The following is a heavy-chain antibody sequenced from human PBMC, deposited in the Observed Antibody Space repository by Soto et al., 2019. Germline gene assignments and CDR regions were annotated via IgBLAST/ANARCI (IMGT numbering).Heavy chain of an antibody. CDR1: GGSVSSGSYY. Sequence: SETLSLTCTVSGGSVSSGSYYWSWIRQPPGKGLEWIGYIYYSGSTYYNPSLKSRVTISVDTSKNQFSLKLSSVTAADTAVYYCASTYSSSVGNYYYYYGTDVWGQGPTVTVSS. CDR2: IYYSGST. V-gene: IGHV4-61*01. CDR3: ASTYSSSVGNYYYYYGTDV. J-gene: IGHJ6*02. D-gene: IGHD6-13*01.